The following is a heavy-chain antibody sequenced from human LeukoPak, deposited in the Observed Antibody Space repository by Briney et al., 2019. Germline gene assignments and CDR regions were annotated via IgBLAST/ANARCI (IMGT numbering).Heavy chain of an antibody. CDR1: GYTFRSDG. D-gene: IGHD2-2*01. Sequence: AAVKVSCKASGYTFRSDGSSGVRQAPGQGLEWMGWISAYNGNTNYAQKLQGRVTMTTDTSTSTAYMELRSLRSDDTAVYYCARDRCSSTSCYGPGGYWGQGTLVTVSS. CDR3: ARDRCSSTSCYGPGGY. V-gene: IGHV1-18*01. CDR2: ISAYNGNT. J-gene: IGHJ4*02.